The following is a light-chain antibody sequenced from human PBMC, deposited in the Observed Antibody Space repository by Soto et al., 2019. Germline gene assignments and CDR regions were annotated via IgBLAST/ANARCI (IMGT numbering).Light chain of an antibody. V-gene: IGKV3-15*01. CDR2: AAS. Sequence: EIVMTQSPATLYVSPGARATLSCSASQSVSGNLAWYQQKPGQAPRLLIYAASTRATGIPARFSGSGSGTEFTLTISSLQSEDFAVYYCQQYNNWPPITFGPGTKVDIK. CDR3: QQYNNWPPIT. J-gene: IGKJ3*01. CDR1: QSVSGN.